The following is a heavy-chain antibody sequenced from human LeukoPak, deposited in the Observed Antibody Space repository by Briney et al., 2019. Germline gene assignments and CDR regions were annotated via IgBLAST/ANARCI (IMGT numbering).Heavy chain of an antibody. CDR3: ARDPEMVRGVMVDY. CDR1: GGSISSGSYY. D-gene: IGHD3-10*01. J-gene: IGHJ4*02. V-gene: IGHV4-61*02. CDR2: IYTSGST. Sequence: SETLSLTCTVSGGSISSGSYYWSWIRQPAGKGLEWIGRIYTSGSTNYNPSLKSRVTISVDTSKNQSSLKLSSVTATDTAVYYCARDPEMVRGVMVDYWGQGTLVTVSS.